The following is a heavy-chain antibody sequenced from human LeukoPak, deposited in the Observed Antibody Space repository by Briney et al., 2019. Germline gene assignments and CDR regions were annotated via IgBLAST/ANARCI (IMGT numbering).Heavy chain of an antibody. Sequence: ASVKVSCKASGYTFTTFDIHWVRQAPGQGLEGMGWMNPKSGNTGYPQKFQGRVTITRDTPTSTAYMEVSSLRSEDTAVYYCARGRSGTPLLAEFDYWGQGTLVTVSS. V-gene: IGHV1-8*03. CDR3: ARGRSGTPLLAEFDY. D-gene: IGHD1-26*01. CDR2: MNPKSGNT. J-gene: IGHJ4*02. CDR1: GYTFTTFD.